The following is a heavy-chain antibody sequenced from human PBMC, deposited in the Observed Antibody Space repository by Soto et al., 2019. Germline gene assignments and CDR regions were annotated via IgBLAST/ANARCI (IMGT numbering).Heavy chain of an antibody. CDR3: ARGKGYYYDSSGYYRARWFDP. J-gene: IGHJ5*02. CDR1: GGSISSYY. CDR2: IYYSGST. V-gene: IGHV4-59*12. D-gene: IGHD3-22*01. Sequence: SETLSLTCTVSGGSISSYYWSWIRQPPGKGLEWIGYIYYSGSTNYNPSLKSRVTISVDTSKNQFSLKLSPVTAADTAVYYCARGKGYYYDSSGYYRARWFDPWGQGTLVTVSS.